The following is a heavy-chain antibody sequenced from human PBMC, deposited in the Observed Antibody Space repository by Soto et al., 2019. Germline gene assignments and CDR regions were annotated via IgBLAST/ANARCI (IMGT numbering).Heavy chain of an antibody. J-gene: IGHJ3*01. CDR2: IKQDGSEK. D-gene: IGHD6-6*01. V-gene: IGHV3-7*02. Sequence: GGSLRLSCAASGFTFSSYWMSWVRQAPWKGLEWVANIKQDGSEKYYVDSVKGRFTISRDNAKSSLYLQMNNLRVEDTAVYYCVSSNIVGRPGGGQGTMVTVSS. CDR1: GFTFSSYW. CDR3: VSSNIVGRPG.